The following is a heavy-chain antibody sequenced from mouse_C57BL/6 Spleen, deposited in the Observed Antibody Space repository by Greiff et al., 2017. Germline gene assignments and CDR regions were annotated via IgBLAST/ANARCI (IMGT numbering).Heavy chain of an antibody. J-gene: IGHJ4*01. Sequence: EVMLVESGGGLVQPGGSLKLSCAASGFTFSDYYMYWVRQTPEKRLEWVAYISNGGGSTYYPDTVKGRFTISRDNAKNTLYLQMSRLKSEDTAMYYCVRLQLVYYAMDYWGQGTSVTVSS. CDR1: GFTFSDYY. D-gene: IGHD4-1*02. CDR3: VRLQLVYYAMDY. CDR2: ISNGGGST. V-gene: IGHV5-12*01.